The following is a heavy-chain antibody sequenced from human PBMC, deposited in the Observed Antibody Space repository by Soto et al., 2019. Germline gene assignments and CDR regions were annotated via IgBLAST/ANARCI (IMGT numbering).Heavy chain of an antibody. D-gene: IGHD4-17*01. J-gene: IGHJ6*02. CDR2: IYHSGST. V-gene: IGHV4-4*02. Sequence: SETLSLTCAVSGGSISSSNWWSWVRQPPGKGLEWIGEIYHSGSTNYNPSLKSRVTISVDKSKNQFSLKLSSVTAADTAVYYCARDHGDNRYYYYGMDVWGQGTTVTVSS. CDR3: ARDHGDNRYYYYGMDV. CDR1: GGSISSSNW.